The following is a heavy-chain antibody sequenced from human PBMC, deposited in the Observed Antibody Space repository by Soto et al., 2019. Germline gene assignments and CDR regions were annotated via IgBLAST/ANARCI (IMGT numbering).Heavy chain of an antibody. D-gene: IGHD2-15*01. V-gene: IGHV4-59*08. Sequence: QVQLQESGPGLVKPSETLSLTCTVSGGSISSYYWSWIWQPPGKGLEWIGYIYYSGSTNYNPSLKSRVTISVDTSKNQFSLKLSSVTAADTAVYYCARQGGYCSGGSCFFGGFDYWGQGTLVTVSS. CDR1: GGSISSYY. J-gene: IGHJ4*02. CDR2: IYYSGST. CDR3: ARQGGYCSGGSCFFGGFDY.